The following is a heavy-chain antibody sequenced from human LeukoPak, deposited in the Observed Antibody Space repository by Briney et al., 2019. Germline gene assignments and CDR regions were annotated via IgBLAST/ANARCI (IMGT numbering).Heavy chain of an antibody. J-gene: IGHJ4*02. Sequence: GWSLRLSCAASGFTLSTYAMSWVRQTPGKGLEWVAATSSSDAGTYHADSVRGRFTISRDNSKNTLYLQMNSLRAEDAAVYFCAKAPVTSCRGAYCYPFDSWGQGTLVTVSS. CDR3: AKAPVTSCRGAYCYPFDS. CDR1: GFTLSTYA. CDR2: TSSSDAGT. D-gene: IGHD2-21*01. V-gene: IGHV3-23*01.